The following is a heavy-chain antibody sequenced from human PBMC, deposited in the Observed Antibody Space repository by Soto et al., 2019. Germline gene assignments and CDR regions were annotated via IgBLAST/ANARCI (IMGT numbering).Heavy chain of an antibody. CDR1: GGSFSGYY. D-gene: IGHD6-13*01. J-gene: IGHJ6*02. CDR2: INHSGST. CDR3: ARWVRYSSSWHDNYYYYGMDV. V-gene: IGHV4-34*01. Sequence: QVQLQQWGAGLLKPSETLSLTCAVYGGSFSGYYWSWIRQPPGKGLEWIGEINHSGSTNYNPSLKSRVTISVDTSKNQFSLKLSSVTAADTAVYYCARWVRYSSSWHDNYYYYGMDVWGQGTTVTVSS.